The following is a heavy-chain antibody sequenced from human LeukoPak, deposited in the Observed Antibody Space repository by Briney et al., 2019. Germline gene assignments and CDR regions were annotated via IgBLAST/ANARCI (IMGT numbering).Heavy chain of an antibody. Sequence: GGSLRPSCPPSGSTLVNYWISWARQPPGNGPEWVANIKEDESEKNYVDSVKGRFTISRDSAKNSLYLQMNSLRAEDTAVYYCARDQGYYYYMDVWGKGTTVTISS. V-gene: IGHV3-7*01. J-gene: IGHJ6*03. CDR1: GSTLVNYW. CDR3: ARDQGYYYYMDV. CDR2: IKEDESEK.